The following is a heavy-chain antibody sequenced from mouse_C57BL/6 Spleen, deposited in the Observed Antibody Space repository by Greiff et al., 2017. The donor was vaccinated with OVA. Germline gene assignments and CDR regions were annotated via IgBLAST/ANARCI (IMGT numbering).Heavy chain of an antibody. V-gene: IGHV5-12*01. J-gene: IGHJ3*01. Sequence: EVHLVESGGGLVQPGGSLKLSCAASGFTFSDYYMYWVRQTPEKRLEWVAYISNGGGSTYYPDTVKGRFTISRDNAKNTLYLQMSRLKSEDTAMYYCARPEGSSGPSWFAYWGQGTLVTVSA. CDR1: GFTFSDYY. D-gene: IGHD3-2*02. CDR3: ARPEGSSGPSWFAY. CDR2: ISNGGGST.